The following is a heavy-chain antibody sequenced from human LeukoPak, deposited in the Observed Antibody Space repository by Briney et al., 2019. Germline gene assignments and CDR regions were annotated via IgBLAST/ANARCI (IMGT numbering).Heavy chain of an antibody. J-gene: IGHJ1*01. CDR2: IGPGGST. CDR1: KFTFGNFA. Sequence: GGSLRLSCAASKFTFGNFAMSWVRQAPGKGLEWVSTIGPGGSTFYTGSVKGRFTISRDNSRSTLYLHMTSPRAEDTAAYYCTKDDQSGSYFEDWGQGTLVTVSS. V-gene: IGHV3-23*01. CDR3: TKDDQSGSYFED. D-gene: IGHD1-26*01.